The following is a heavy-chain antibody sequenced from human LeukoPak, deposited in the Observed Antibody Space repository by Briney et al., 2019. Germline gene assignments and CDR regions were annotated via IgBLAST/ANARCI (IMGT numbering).Heavy chain of an antibody. CDR2: ISDDGYST. Sequence: GGSLRLSCAASRFIFDNYGMTWVRQAPGKGLEWVSGISDDGYSTYYADSVKGRFTISRDNSKNTLYLHMSSLRVEDTAVFCCARVAPPLDDYIRGSFPYYFDYWGQGTPVTVSS. CDR3: ARVAPPLDDYIRGSFPYYFDY. CDR1: RFIFDNYG. J-gene: IGHJ4*02. D-gene: IGHD3-16*01. V-gene: IGHV3-23*01.